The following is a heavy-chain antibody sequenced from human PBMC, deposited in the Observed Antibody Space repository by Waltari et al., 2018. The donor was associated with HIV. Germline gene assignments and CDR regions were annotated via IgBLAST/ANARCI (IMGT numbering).Heavy chain of an antibody. CDR3: ARYSSAWTGFDY. CDR2: IYYTGST. Sequence: QVQLQESGPGLVKPSETLSLICTVSGGSISNYYWGWIRQPPGTGLEWIGYIYYTGSTDYNPSLKSRVTISVDTSKSQFSLKLTSVTAADTAQYYCARYSSAWTGFDYWGQGTLVTVSS. V-gene: IGHV4-59*01. CDR1: GGSISNYY. D-gene: IGHD6-19*01. J-gene: IGHJ4*02.